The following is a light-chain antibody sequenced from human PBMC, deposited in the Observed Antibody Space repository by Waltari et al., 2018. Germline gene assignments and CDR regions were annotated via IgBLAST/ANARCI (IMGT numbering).Light chain of an antibody. J-gene: IGKJ3*01. Sequence: DIQMTQYPSSLSASVGDRVTITCRASQSISSYLNWYQQKPGKAPKLLIYAASSLQSGVPSMFSGSGSGTDFTLTISSLQPEDFATYYCQQSYSTPFTFGPGTKVDIK. CDR2: AAS. CDR3: QQSYSTPFT. V-gene: IGKV1-39*01. CDR1: QSISSY.